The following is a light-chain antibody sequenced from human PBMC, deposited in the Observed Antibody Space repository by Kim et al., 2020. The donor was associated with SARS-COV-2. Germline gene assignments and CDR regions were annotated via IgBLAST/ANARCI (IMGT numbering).Light chain of an antibody. CDR3: QSYDNSLSGPNWV. Sequence: VTISCTGSSSNIGAGYDVHWYQQLPGTAPKLLIYGNSNRPSGVPDRFSGSKSGTSASLAITGLQAEDEADYYCQSYDNSLSGPNWVFGGGTKLTVL. J-gene: IGLJ3*02. CDR1: SSNIGAGYD. V-gene: IGLV1-40*01. CDR2: GNS.